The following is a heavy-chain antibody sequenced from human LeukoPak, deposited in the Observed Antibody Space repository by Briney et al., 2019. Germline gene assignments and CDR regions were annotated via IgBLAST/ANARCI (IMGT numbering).Heavy chain of an antibody. D-gene: IGHD4-17*01. V-gene: IGHV3-53*01. CDR1: GFTFSSNY. CDR3: ARDYGDAYYYYGMDV. J-gene: IGHJ6*02. Sequence: GGSLRLSCAASGFTFSSNYMSWVRQAPGKGLEWVSVIYSGGSTYYADSVKGRFTISRDNSKNTLYLQMNSLRAEDTAVYYCARDYGDAYYYYGMDVWGQGTTVTVSS. CDR2: IYSGGST.